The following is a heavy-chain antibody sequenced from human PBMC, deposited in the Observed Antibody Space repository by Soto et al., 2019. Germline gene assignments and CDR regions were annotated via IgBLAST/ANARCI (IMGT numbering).Heavy chain of an antibody. CDR3: AREYSSWGYNWFDP. Sequence: GGSLRLSCAASGFTFSSYSMNWVRQAPGKGLEWVSSISSSSSTIYYADSVKGRFTISRDNAKNSLYLQMNSLRAEDTAVYYCAREYSSWGYNWFDPWGQGTLVTVSS. D-gene: IGHD6-13*01. CDR1: GFTFSSYS. V-gene: IGHV3-48*01. CDR2: ISSSSSTI. J-gene: IGHJ5*02.